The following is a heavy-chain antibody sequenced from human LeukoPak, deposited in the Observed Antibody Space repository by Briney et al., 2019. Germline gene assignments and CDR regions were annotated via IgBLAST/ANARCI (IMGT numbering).Heavy chain of an antibody. D-gene: IGHD3-10*01. J-gene: IGHJ4*02. V-gene: IGHV4-61*02. CDR3: ATTNVLLWFGELSKTAYFDY. CDR1: GDSISSGNYY. CDR2: IYTSGRT. Sequence: PSQTLSLTCTVSGDSISSGNYYWSWIRQPAGKGLEWIGRIYTSGRTNYNPSLKNRVTVSLDTSKLQFSLRLTSVTAADTAVYYCATTNVLLWFGELSKTAYFDYWGQGTLVTVSS.